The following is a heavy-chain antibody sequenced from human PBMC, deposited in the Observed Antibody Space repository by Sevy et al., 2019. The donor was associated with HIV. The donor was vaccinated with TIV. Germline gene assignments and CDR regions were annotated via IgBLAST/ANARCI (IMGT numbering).Heavy chain of an antibody. Sequence: ASVKVSGKASGGTFSSYAISWVRQAPGQGLEWMGGIIPIFGTANYAQKFQGRVTITADESTGTAYMERSSLRSEDTAVYYCARDRRGVGWLRLNYYYYGLDVWGQGTTVTVSS. CDR2: IIPIFGTA. CDR3: ARDRRGVGWLRLNYYYYGLDV. D-gene: IGHD5-12*01. J-gene: IGHJ6*02. V-gene: IGHV1-69*13. CDR1: GGTFSSYA.